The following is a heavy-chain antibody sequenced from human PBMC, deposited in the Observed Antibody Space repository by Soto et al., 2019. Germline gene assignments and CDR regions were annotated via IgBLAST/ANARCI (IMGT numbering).Heavy chain of an antibody. CDR1: GGSISSYY. CDR2: IYYSGST. D-gene: IGHD3-22*01. Sequence: PSETLSLTCTVSGGSISSYYWSWIRQPPGKGLEWIGYIYYSGSTSYNPSLRSRLTISVDTSKNQFSLRLTSVTAADTGVYYCAREDSSGYKFFAYWGQGTPVTVSS. CDR3: AREDSSGYKFFAY. V-gene: IGHV4-59*01. J-gene: IGHJ4*02.